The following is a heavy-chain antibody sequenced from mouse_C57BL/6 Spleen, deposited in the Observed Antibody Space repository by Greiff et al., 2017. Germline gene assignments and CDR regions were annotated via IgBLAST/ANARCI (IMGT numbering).Heavy chain of an antibody. Sequence: VQLQQSGAELVRPGTSVKVSCKASGYAFTNYLIEWVKQRPGQGLEWIGVINPGSGGTNYNEKFKGKATLTADKSSSTAYMQLSSLTSEDAAVYFCARSYDGYYGYWGQGTTLTVSS. CDR2: INPGSGGT. CDR1: GYAFTNYL. J-gene: IGHJ2*01. V-gene: IGHV1-54*01. D-gene: IGHD2-3*01. CDR3: ARSYDGYYGY.